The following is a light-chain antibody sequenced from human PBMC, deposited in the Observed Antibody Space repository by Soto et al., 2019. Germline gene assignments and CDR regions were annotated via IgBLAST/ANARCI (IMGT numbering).Light chain of an antibody. V-gene: IGLV4-69*01. J-gene: IGLJ3*02. CDR1: SGYNTYA. CDR2: LNSDGSH. Sequence: QLVLTQSPSASASLGASVKLTCTLSSGYNTYAIAWHQQQPEKGPRYLMKLNSDGSHSKGDGIPDRFSGSSSGAERYLTSSSCRSEDGADYYCQTWGTGIWVFAGGTHLTVL. CDR3: QTWGTGIWV.